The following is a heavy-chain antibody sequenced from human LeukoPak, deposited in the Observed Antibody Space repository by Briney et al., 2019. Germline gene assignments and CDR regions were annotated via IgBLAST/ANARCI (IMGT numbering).Heavy chain of an antibody. CDR1: DASFSGYY. V-gene: IGHV4-39*01. J-gene: IGHJ3*02. CDR3: ARQTSGMAFDI. CDR2: IYYSGNT. D-gene: IGHD1-26*01. Sequence: PSETLSLTCTVYDASFSGYYWSWIRQPPGKGLEWIGTIYYSGNTNYSPSLESRVTVSVDTSTNQFSLKLSSVTAADTAVYHCARQTSGMAFDIWGQGIMVTVSS.